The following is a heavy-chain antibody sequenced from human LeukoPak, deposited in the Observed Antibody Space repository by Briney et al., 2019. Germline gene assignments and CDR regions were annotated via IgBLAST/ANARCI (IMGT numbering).Heavy chain of an antibody. CDR2: INHSGST. J-gene: IGHJ5*02. CDR1: GGSFSGYY. CDR3: ARGRRSLPYGSGSYYS. V-gene: IGHV4-34*01. D-gene: IGHD3-10*01. Sequence: SETLSLTCAVYGGSFSGYYWSWIRQPPGKRLEWIGEINHSGSTNYNPSLKSRVTISVDTSKNQFSLKLSSVTAADTAVYYCARGRRSLPYGSGSYYSWGQGTLVTVSS.